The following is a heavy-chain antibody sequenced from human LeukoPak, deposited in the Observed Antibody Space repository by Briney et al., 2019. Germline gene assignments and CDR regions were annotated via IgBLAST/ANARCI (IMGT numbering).Heavy chain of an antibody. D-gene: IGHD6-13*01. CDR2: INSGNGNA. J-gene: IGHJ4*02. CDR3: ARETYTSSWYYFDY. Sequence: ASVKVSCKASGYTFSSYAIHWVRQAPGQRLEWMGWINSGNGNAKYSETFQGRVTVTRDTSANTAYMELSSLRSEDTAVYYCARETYTSSWYYFDYWGQGTLVTVSS. CDR1: GYTFSSYA. V-gene: IGHV1-3*04.